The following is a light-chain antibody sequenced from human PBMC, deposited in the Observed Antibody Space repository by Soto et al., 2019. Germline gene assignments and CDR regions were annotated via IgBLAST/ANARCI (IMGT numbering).Light chain of an antibody. CDR2: GAS. CDR3: QQYGSSPPWT. CDR1: QSVSRN. Sequence: EIVLTQSPATLCLSPGERATLSCRASQSVSRNLAWYQQKPGQAPRLLIYGASSRATGIPDRFSGSGSGTDFTLTISRLEPEDFAVYYCQQYGSSPPWTFGQGTKVDIK. V-gene: IGKV3-20*01. J-gene: IGKJ1*01.